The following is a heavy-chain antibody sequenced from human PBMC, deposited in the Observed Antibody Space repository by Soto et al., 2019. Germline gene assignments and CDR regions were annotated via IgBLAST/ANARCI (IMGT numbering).Heavy chain of an antibody. V-gene: IGHV3-53*01. CDR1: GFTVSSNF. Sequence: GSLRLSCAASGFTVSSNFMSWVRQAPGKGLEWDSVIYSGSSTYYADSVKGRFTISRDSSKNTLFLQMTSLRAEVTAVFYCARTISGYSYGYGYWGQGSLVTVSS. J-gene: IGHJ4*02. CDR2: IYSGSST. D-gene: IGHD5-18*01. CDR3: ARTISGYSYGYGY.